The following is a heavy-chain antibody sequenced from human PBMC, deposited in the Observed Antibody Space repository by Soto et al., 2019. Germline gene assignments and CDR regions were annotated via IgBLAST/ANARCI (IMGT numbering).Heavy chain of an antibody. Sequence: SETLSLTCTVSGGSISSGGYYWSWIRQHPGKGLEWIGYIYYSGSTYYNPSLKSRVTISVDTSKNQFSLKLSSVTAADTAVYYCARIRTTVLYYFDYWGQGTLVTV. CDR1: GGSISSGGYY. V-gene: IGHV4-31*03. J-gene: IGHJ4*02. CDR3: ARIRTTVLYYFDY. D-gene: IGHD4-17*01. CDR2: IYYSGST.